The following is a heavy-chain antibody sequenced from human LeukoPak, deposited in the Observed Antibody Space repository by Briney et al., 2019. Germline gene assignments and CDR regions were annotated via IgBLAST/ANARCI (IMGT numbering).Heavy chain of an antibody. CDR1: GYTFTGYY. J-gene: IGHJ3*02. V-gene: IGHV1-2*06. CDR2: INPNSGGT. D-gene: IGHD3-22*01. Sequence: ASVKVSCKASGYTFTGYYMHWVRQAPGQGLEWMGRINPNSGGTNYAQKFQGRVTMTGDTSISTAYMELSRLRSDDTAVYYCARDNFYYEDAFDIWGQGTMVTVSS. CDR3: ARDNFYYEDAFDI.